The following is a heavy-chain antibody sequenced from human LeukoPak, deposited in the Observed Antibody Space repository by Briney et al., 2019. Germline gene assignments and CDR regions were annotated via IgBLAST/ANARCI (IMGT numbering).Heavy chain of an antibody. V-gene: IGHV7-4-1*02. D-gene: IGHD3-10*01. CDR3: ARMDYGSGTYGMDV. Sequence: GASVKVSCKASGYTFTSHAMNWVRQAPGQGLEWMGWINTNTGNPTYAQGFTGRFVFSLDTSVSTAYLQISSLKAEDTAVYYCARMDYGSGTYGMDVWGQGTTVTVSS. CDR2: INTNTGNP. CDR1: GYTFTSHA. J-gene: IGHJ6*02.